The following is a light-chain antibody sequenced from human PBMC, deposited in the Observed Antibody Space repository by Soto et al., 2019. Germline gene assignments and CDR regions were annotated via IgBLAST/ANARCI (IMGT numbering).Light chain of an antibody. J-gene: IGKJ1*01. CDR1: QSISSW. CDR2: DAS. V-gene: IGKV1-5*01. Sequence: DTQMTQSPSTLSAFVGDRVTITCRASQSISSWLAWYQQKPGKAPKLLIYDASSLESGVPSRFSGSGSGTEFTLTISSLQSDDFATYSCQQYNSYSWTFGQGTKVEIK. CDR3: QQYNSYSWT.